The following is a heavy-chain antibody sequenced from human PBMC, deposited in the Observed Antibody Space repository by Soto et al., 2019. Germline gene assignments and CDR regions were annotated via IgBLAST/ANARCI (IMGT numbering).Heavy chain of an antibody. CDR1: GFILSGYD. V-gene: IGHV3-13*05. CDR2: IGTAGDP. CDR3: ARACYDSSGYYFYAMDV. J-gene: IGHJ6*02. D-gene: IGHD3-22*01. Sequence: GGSLILSCVASGFILSGYDMHWVRQATGEGLEWVSAIGTAGDPYYSGSVKGRFTISRGNAENSVYLQMNSLRAGDTAVYYCARACYDSSGYYFYAMDVWGPGTTVTVSS.